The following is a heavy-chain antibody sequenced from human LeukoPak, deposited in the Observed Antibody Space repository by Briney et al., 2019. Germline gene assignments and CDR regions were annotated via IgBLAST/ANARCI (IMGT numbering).Heavy chain of an antibody. J-gene: IGHJ6*02. V-gene: IGHV4-34*01. CDR3: ARVWRVAGRREYGMDV. Sequence: PSETLSLTCAVYGGPFSGYYWTWIRQPPGEGLEWIGEINQSGSTNHNPSLMSRVTISVDTSNQFSLKLSSVTAADTAVYYCARVWRVAGRREYGMDVWGPGTTVTVSS. D-gene: IGHD2-15*01. CDR2: INQSGST. CDR1: GGPFSGYY.